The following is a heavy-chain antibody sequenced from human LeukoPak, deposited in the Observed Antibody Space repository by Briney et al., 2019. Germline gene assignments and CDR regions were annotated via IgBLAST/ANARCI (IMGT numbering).Heavy chain of an antibody. CDR3: ASFYGGNWYYFDY. V-gene: IGHV4-39*01. D-gene: IGHD2-21*01. Sequence: TSETLSLTCTVSGGSISSSSYYWGWIRQPPGKGLEWIGSIYYSGSTYYNPSLKSRVTISVDTSKNQFSLKLSSVTAADTAVYYCASFYGGNWYYFDYWGQGTLVTVSS. CDR1: GGSISSSSYY. J-gene: IGHJ4*02. CDR2: IYYSGST.